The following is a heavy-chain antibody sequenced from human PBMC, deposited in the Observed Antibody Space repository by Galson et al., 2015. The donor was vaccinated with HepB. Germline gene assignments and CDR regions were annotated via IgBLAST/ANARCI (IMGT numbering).Heavy chain of an antibody. D-gene: IGHD1-26*01. CDR1: GFTFSDYY. Sequence: SLRLSCAASGFTFSDYYMSWIRQAPGKGLEWVSYISSSGSTIYYADSVKGRFTISRDNAKNSLYLQMNSLRAEDTAVYYCARDVMESGSYYQSIVGCYFDYWGQGTLVTVSS. CDR2: ISSSGSTI. V-gene: IGHV3-11*01. J-gene: IGHJ4*02. CDR3: ARDVMESGSYYQSIVGCYFDY.